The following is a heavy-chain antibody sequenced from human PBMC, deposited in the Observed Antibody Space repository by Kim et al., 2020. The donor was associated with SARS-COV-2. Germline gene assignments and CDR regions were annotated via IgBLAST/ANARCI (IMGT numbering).Heavy chain of an antibody. J-gene: IGHJ5*02. Sequence: DSVKGRFTISRDNATNSLYLQMNSLRAEDTAVYYCARDPGYSGYDSNWFDPWGQGTLVTVSS. CDR3: ARDPGYSGYDSNWFDP. D-gene: IGHD5-12*01. V-gene: IGHV3-11*01.